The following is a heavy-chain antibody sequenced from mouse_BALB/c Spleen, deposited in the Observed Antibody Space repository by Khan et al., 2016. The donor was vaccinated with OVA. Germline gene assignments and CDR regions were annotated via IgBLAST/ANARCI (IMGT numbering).Heavy chain of an antibody. CDR2: INTNTGET. Sequence: QIQLVQSGPELKKPGETVKISCKASGYTFTNYGVNWVKQAPEKGLKWMGWINTNTGETTYGDDFKGRFAFSLETSASTAYLQINRLKNEDMAKXFCAGSRGVLLYGGYLDVWAQGPRSPSPQ. V-gene: IGHV9-1*02. CDR3: AGSRGVLLYGGYLDV. J-gene: IGHJ1*01. CDR1: GYTFTNYG. D-gene: IGHD1-1*01.